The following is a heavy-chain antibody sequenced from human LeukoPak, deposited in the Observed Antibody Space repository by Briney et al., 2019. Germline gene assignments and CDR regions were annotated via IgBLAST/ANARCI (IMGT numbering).Heavy chain of an antibody. CDR3: AKDGFDAFDI. D-gene: IGHD2-2*03. CDR1: GFTFSSYG. J-gene: IGHJ3*02. V-gene: IGHV3-30*02. CDR2: IRYDGSNK. Sequence: GGSLRLSCAASGFTFSSYGMHWVREAPGKGLEWVAFIRYDGSNKYYADSVKGRFTISRDNSKNTLYLQMNSLRAEDTAVYYCAKDGFDAFDIWGQGTMVTVSS.